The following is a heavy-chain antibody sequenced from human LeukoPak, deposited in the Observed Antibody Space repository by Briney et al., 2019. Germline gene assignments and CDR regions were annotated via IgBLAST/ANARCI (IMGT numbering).Heavy chain of an antibody. CDR1: GFTFPSYA. Sequence: PGGSLRLSCAASGFTFPSYAMSWVRQAPGRGLEWIAAISGGGSHSWHADSVKGRFTISSDNSRDTLYLQMNSLRVDDTAVYYCARGSAWARHGVRCYPLDNWGQGALVTVSS. V-gene: IGHV3-23*01. D-gene: IGHD2-8*01. CDR2: ISGGGSHS. CDR3: ARGSAWARHGVRCYPLDN. J-gene: IGHJ4*02.